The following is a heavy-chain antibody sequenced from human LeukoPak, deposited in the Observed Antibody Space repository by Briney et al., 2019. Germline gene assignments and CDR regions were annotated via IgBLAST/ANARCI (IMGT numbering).Heavy chain of an antibody. CDR3: ALTNSFDILTGFALAY. CDR1: GGSISSSSYY. Sequence: SETLSLTCTVSGGSISSSSYYWGWIRQPPGKGLEWIGSIYYSGSTYYNPSLKSRVTISVDTSKNQFSLKLSSVTAADTAVYYCALTNSFDILTGFALAYWGQGTLVTVSS. J-gene: IGHJ4*02. D-gene: IGHD3-9*01. V-gene: IGHV4-39*07. CDR2: IYYSGST.